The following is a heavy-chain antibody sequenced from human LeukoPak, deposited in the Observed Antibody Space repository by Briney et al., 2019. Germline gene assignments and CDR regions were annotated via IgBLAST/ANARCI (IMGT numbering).Heavy chain of an antibody. CDR3: AKDTDGSNDY. CDR2: ISGSGGST. D-gene: IGHD5-24*01. V-gene: IGHV3-23*01. J-gene: IGHJ4*02. Sequence: GGSLRLSCAASGFTFSNYAMSWVRQAPGKGLEWVSAISGSGGSTYYADSVKGRYTISRDNSKNTLYLQMNSLRAEDTAVYYCAKDTDGSNDYWGQGTLVTVSS. CDR1: GFTFSNYA.